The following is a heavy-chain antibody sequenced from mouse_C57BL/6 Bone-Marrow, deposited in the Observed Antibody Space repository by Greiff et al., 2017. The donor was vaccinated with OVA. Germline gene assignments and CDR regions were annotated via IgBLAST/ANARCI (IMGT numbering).Heavy chain of an antibody. D-gene: IGHD3-2*02. CDR2: IWSDGST. CDR1: GFSLTSYG. Sequence: VKLVESGPGLVAPSQRLSITCTVSGFSLTSYGVHWVRQPPGKGLEWLVVIWSDGSTTYNSALKSRLSISKDNSKSQVFLKMNSLQTDDTAMYYCARQLRLRIYYAMDYWGQGTSVTVSS. V-gene: IGHV2-6-1*01. J-gene: IGHJ4*01. CDR3: ARQLRLRIYYAMDY.